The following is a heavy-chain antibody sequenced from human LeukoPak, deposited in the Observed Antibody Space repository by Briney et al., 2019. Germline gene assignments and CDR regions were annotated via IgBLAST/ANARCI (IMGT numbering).Heavy chain of an antibody. CDR3: ARVNLELQYPLFDY. CDR2: IRDNGDYT. D-gene: IGHD1-26*01. V-gene: IGHV3-64*01. CDR1: GFTFSSYA. J-gene: IGHJ4*02. Sequence: GGSLRLSCAASGFTFSSYAMYWVRRPPGKGLEYVSAIRDNGDYTYYANSVKGRFTISRDNSKNTLYLQMGSLRPEDMAVYYCARVNLELQYPLFDYWGQGTLVTVSS.